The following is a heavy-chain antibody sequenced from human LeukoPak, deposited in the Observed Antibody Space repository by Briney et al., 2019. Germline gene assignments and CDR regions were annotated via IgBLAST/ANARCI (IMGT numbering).Heavy chain of an antibody. CDR1: GFTFSSYW. J-gene: IGHJ4*02. V-gene: IGHV3-9*01. CDR2: ISWNSGSI. D-gene: IGHD2-2*01. CDR3: AKDLGYCSSTSCHSGFDY. Sequence: GGSLRLSCTASGFTFSSYWMHWVRQAPGKGLEWVSGISWNSGSIGYADSVKGRFTISRDNAKNSLYLQMNSLRAEDTALYYCAKDLGYCSSTSCHSGFDYWGQGTLVTVSS.